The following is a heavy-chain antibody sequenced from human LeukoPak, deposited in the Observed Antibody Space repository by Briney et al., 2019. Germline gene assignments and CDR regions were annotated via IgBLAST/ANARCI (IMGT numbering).Heavy chain of an antibody. V-gene: IGHV3-7*01. Sequence: GGSLRLSCAASGFTFSSYWMSWVRQAPGKGLEWVTNIKQDGSDKYYVDSVKGRFTISRDNAKNSLYLQMNSLRAEDTAVYYCARDRAGRYCSSTSCQNGGDAFDIWGQGTMVTVSS. CDR2: IKQDGSDK. D-gene: IGHD2-2*01. CDR1: GFTFSSYW. J-gene: IGHJ3*02. CDR3: ARDRAGRYCSSTSCQNGGDAFDI.